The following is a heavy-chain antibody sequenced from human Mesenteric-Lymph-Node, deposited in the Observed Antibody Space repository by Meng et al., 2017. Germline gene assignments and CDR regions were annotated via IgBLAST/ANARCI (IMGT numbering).Heavy chain of an antibody. CDR3: ARVSDDYDRTGYYNFDY. Sequence: QVRLVQSGAEVKKPGGSMKVFFKASGNTFTNYGISWVRQAPGQGLEWMGWISAYNGNTNYAQKLQGRVTMTTDTSMSTAYMELRSLRSDDTAVYYCARVSDDYDRTGYYNFDYWGQGTLVTVSS. CDR2: ISAYNGNT. J-gene: IGHJ4*02. D-gene: IGHD3-22*01. CDR1: GNTFTNYG. V-gene: IGHV1-18*01.